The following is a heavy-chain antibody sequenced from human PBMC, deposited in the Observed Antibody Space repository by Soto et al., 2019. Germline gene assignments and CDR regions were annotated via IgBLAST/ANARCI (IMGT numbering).Heavy chain of an antibody. J-gene: IGHJ4*02. CDR3: AKGAGDYGDYPFDY. D-gene: IGHD4-17*01. Sequence: QVQLVESGGGVVQAGRSLRLSCAASRFTFSSYGMHWVRQAPGRGLEWVAVISDDGSNKSYADFAKGRFTISRDNSKNTLYLQINSLRAEDTAVYYCAKGAGDYGDYPFDYWGQGTLVTVSS. CDR2: ISDDGSNK. V-gene: IGHV3-30*18. CDR1: RFTFSSYG.